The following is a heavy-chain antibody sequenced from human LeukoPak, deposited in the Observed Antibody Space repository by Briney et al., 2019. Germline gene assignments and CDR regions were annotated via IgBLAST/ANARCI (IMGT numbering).Heavy chain of an antibody. J-gene: IGHJ6*03. CDR3: AKDQRIYGILYYIYMDV. D-gene: IGHD3-10*01. Sequence: GGSLRLSCAASGFTFDDYGMSWVRQAPGKGLEWVSGINWNGGSTGYADSVKGRFTISRDNSKNTLYLEMDSLRTEDTAVYYCAKDQRIYGILYYIYMDVWGKGTTVTISS. V-gene: IGHV3-20*04. CDR2: INWNGGST. CDR1: GFTFDDYG.